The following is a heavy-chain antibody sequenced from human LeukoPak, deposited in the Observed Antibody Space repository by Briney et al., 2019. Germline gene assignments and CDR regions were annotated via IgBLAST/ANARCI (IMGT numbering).Heavy chain of an antibody. CDR3: ARVVDDYDSRGFSWFDY. Sequence: GGSLRLSCAASGFTFSSSWMHWVRQGPGKGLEWVSRVNSDGSRTTYADSVKGRFTISRDNAKNTLYLQMNSLRAEDTAVYYCARVVDDYDSRGFSWFDYWGQGTLVTVSS. V-gene: IGHV3-74*03. J-gene: IGHJ4*02. CDR1: GFTFSSSW. CDR2: VNSDGSRT. D-gene: IGHD3-22*01.